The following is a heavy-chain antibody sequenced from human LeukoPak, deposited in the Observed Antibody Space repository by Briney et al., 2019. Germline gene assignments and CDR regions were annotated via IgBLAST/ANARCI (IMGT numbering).Heavy chain of an antibody. J-gene: IGHJ5*02. CDR2: IIPIFGTA. D-gene: IGHD6-19*01. CDR3: ARMRVAGYNWFDP. Sequence: SVKVSCKASGGTFSSYAISWVRQAPGQGLEWMGGIIPIFGTANYAQKFQGRVTITADEPTSTAYMELSSLRSEDTAVYYCARMRVAGYNWFDPWGQGTLVTVSS. V-gene: IGHV1-69*13. CDR1: GGTFSSYA.